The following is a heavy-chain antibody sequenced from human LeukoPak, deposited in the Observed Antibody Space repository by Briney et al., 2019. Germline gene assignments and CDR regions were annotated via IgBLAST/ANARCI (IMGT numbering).Heavy chain of an antibody. Sequence: GGSLRLSCAASGFTFSSYAMHWVRQAPGKGLEGVAVISYDGSNKYYADSVKGRFTISRDNSKNTLYLQMNSLRAEDTAVYYCARTYSSGWRFDYWGQGTLVTVSS. CDR2: ISYDGSNK. D-gene: IGHD6-19*01. CDR3: ARTYSSGWRFDY. CDR1: GFTFSSYA. V-gene: IGHV3-30*04. J-gene: IGHJ4*02.